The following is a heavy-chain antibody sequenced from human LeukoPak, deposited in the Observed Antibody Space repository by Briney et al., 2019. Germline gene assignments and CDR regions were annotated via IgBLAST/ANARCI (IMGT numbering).Heavy chain of an antibody. J-gene: IGHJ4*02. Sequence: PSETLSLTCAVYGGSFSGYYWSWIRQPPGKGLEWIGEINHSGSTNYNPSLKSRVTISVDTSKNQFSLKLSSVTAADTAVYYCARGPGNYYDSSGYYSFAGYWGQGTLVTVSS. CDR3: ARGPGNYYDSSGYYSFAGY. CDR2: INHSGST. CDR1: GGSFSGYY. D-gene: IGHD3-22*01. V-gene: IGHV4-34*01.